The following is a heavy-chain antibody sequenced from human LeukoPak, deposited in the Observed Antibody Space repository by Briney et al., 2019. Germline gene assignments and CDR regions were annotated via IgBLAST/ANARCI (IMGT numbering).Heavy chain of an antibody. Sequence: KAGESLKISCKASGYSFKYWIGWVRQMPGKGLEWMGIIYPGDSDTRYSPSFQGQVTISADKSISTAYLQWSSLRASDTAMYYCARQRGDCSGGDCYIDFFDPWGQGTLVTVSS. V-gene: IGHV5-51*01. CDR3: ARQRGDCSGGDCYIDFFDP. D-gene: IGHD2-15*01. CDR1: GYSFKYW. J-gene: IGHJ5*02. CDR2: IYPGDSDT.